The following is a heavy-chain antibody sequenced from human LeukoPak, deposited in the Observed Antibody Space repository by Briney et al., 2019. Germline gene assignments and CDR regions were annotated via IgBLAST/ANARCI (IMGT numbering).Heavy chain of an antibody. J-gene: IGHJ3*02. D-gene: IGHD1-26*01. CDR3: ARHGSGSYDAFDI. CDR1: GGSISSSSYY. Sequence: SETLSLTCTVSGGSISSSSYYWGWIRQPPGKGLEWIGSIYYIGSTYYNPSLKSRVTISVDTSKNQFSLKLSSVTAEDTAVYYCARHGSGSYDAFDIWGQGTMVTVSS. V-gene: IGHV4-39*01. CDR2: IYYIGST.